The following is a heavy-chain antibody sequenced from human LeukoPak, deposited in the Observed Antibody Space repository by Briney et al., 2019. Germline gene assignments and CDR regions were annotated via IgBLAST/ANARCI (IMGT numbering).Heavy chain of an antibody. CDR2: ISGSGGST. Sequence: GGSLRLSCAASGFTFSSYAMSWVRQAPGKGLEGVSAISGSGGSTYYADSVKGRFTISRDNSKNTLYLQMNSLRAEDTAVYYCAKGSYYDSSGFNDYWGQGTLVTVSS. CDR1: GFTFSSYA. J-gene: IGHJ4*02. D-gene: IGHD3-22*01. CDR3: AKGSYYDSSGFNDY. V-gene: IGHV3-23*01.